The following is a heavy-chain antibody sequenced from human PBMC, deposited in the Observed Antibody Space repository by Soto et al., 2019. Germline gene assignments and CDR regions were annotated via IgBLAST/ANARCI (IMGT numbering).Heavy chain of an antibody. CDR2: MSYDGSNE. Sequence: QVQLVESGGGVVQPGRSLRLSCAASGFTFSHYAMHWVRQAPGKGREWVALMSYDGSNEYYADSVKGRFTISRDNSKNTLYLQMNSLRAEDTAVYYCVKDGSHNFDYWGQGTLVTVSS. V-gene: IGHV3-30*18. CDR3: VKDGSHNFDY. CDR1: GFTFSHYA. D-gene: IGHD1-26*01. J-gene: IGHJ4*02.